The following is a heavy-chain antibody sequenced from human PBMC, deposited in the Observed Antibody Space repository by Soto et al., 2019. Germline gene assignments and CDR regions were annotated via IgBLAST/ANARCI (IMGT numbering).Heavy chain of an antibody. CDR3: TTSKWEGGPFDY. V-gene: IGHV3-15*07. CDR1: GFTFSNAW. CDR2: IKTKTDGGTT. Sequence: EVQLVESGGGLVKPGGSLRLSCAASGFTFSNAWMNWVRQAPGKGLEWVGRIKTKTDGGTTDYAAPVKGRFTIPRDDSKNTLYLQMNSLKTEDTAVYYCTTSKWEGGPFDYWGEGTLVTVSS. J-gene: IGHJ4*02. D-gene: IGHD1-26*01.